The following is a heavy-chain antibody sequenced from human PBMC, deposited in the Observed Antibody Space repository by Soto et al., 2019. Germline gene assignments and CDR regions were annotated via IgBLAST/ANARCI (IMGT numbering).Heavy chain of an antibody. CDR3: ARDTSYYGSGSSPDS. D-gene: IGHD3-10*01. Sequence: QVQLVESEGGVVQPGRSLRLSCAASGFTFSNYAMHWVRQAPGKGLEWMAVTWYDGSNKYYADSVKGRFTISRDNSKNTLYLQMNSLRVEDTAVYYCARDTSYYGSGSSPDSWGQGTLVTVSS. CDR2: TWYDGSNK. J-gene: IGHJ4*02. V-gene: IGHV3-33*01. CDR1: GFTFSNYA.